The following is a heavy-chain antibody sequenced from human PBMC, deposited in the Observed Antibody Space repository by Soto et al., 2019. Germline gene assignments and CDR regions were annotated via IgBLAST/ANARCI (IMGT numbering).Heavy chain of an antibody. CDR1: GFTFSSYE. CDR2: ISSSGRTI. Sequence: GGSLRLSCAASGFTFSSYEMNWVRQAPGKGLEWVSYISSSGRTIYYADSVKGRFTISRDNAKNSLYLQMNSLRAEDTAVYYCARSGYNWNDGGGGQFDLWGQGTVVTVSS. V-gene: IGHV3-48*03. J-gene: IGHJ5*02. CDR3: ARSGYNWNDGGGGQFDL. D-gene: IGHD1-20*01.